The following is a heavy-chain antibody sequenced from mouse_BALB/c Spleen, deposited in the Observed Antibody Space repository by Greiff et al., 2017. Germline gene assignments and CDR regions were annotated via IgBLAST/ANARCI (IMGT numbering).Heavy chain of an antibody. CDR1: GFTFSSYT. D-gene: IGHD1-1*01. CDR2: ISNGGGST. CDR3: ARHVYYSMDY. V-gene: IGHV5-12-2*01. Sequence: EVQLQESGGGLVQPGGSLKLSCAASGFTFSSYTMSWVRQTPEKRLEWVAYISNGGGSTYYPDTVKGRFTISRDNAKNTLYLQMSSLKSEDTAMYYCARHVYYSMDYWGQGTSVTVSS. J-gene: IGHJ4*01.